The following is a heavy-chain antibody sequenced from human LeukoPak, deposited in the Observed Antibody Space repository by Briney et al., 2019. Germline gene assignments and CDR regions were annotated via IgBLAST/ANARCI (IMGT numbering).Heavy chain of an antibody. J-gene: IGHJ1*01. Sequence: PSGTLSPTCTVSGDSLGSGRYYWGWIRQAPGKGLTWIGSIYHSGSIFYNASFESRVAMSVDPSNNQFSLRLTSVTAADTAVYYCARLCQVTTSPKFEHWGQGMLVTVSS. CDR1: GDSLGSGRYY. D-gene: IGHD4-17*01. CDR2: IYHSGSI. CDR3: ARLCQVTTSPKFEH. V-gene: IGHV4-39*01.